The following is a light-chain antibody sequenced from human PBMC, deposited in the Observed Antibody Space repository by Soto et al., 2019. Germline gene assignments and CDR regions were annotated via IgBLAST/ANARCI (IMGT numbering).Light chain of an antibody. CDR1: QSISSY. J-gene: IGKJ3*01. V-gene: IGKV1-39*01. Sequence: DIQMTQSPSSLSASVGDRVTITCRASQSISSYLNWYQQKPGKAPNLLIYAASSLQSGVPSKFSGSESGTDFTLTIISLQPEDFATYYCQQSYSSPFTVGPGTKVDI. CDR2: AAS. CDR3: QQSYSSPFT.